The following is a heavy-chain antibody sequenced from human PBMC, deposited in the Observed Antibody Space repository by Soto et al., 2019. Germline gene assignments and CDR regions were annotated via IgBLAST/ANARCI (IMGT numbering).Heavy chain of an antibody. Sequence: GAAVKVTCKASGGTISSYAIIWVRQDPGQGLEWMGGIIPNSGGTNYAQKFQGRVTMTRDTSISTAYMELSRLRSDDTAVYYCARVGCSSTSCYTEYYGMDVWGQGTTVTVSS. CDR2: IIPNSGGT. CDR3: ARVGCSSTSCYTEYYGMDV. D-gene: IGHD2-2*02. J-gene: IGHJ6*02. V-gene: IGHV1-2*02. CDR1: GGTISSYA.